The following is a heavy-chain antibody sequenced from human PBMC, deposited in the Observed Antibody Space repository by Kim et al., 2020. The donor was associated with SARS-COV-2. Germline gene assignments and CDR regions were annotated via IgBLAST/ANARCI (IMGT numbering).Heavy chain of an antibody. D-gene: IGHD5-12*01. Sequence: EDSVKRLFTISRDNAKNTLYLKMNSLRAEDTAVYYCARSPGWLQIPYFDYWGQGTLVTVSS. V-gene: IGHV3-74*01. J-gene: IGHJ4*02. CDR3: ARSPGWLQIPYFDY.